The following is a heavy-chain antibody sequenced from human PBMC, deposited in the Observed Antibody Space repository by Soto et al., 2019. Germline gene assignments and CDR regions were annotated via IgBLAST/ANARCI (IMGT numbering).Heavy chain of an antibody. D-gene: IGHD6-13*01. CDR1: A. J-gene: IGHJ4*01. CDR3: VSWVSAHFDS. Sequence: AMNWVPQAPGKGLEWVSTISSNGDTTPYADSVTGRFIISSDNSSNTVALQTNSLRVEDTAVYYCVSWVSAHFDSWGQGTLVTVPS. V-gene: IGHV3-23*01. CDR2: ISSNGDTT.